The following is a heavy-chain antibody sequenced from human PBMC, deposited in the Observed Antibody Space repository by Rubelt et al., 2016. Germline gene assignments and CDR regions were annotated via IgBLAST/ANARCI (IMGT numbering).Heavy chain of an antibody. D-gene: IGHD1-26*01. CDR2: IIPIFGTA. CDR1: GGTFSSYA. CDR3: ASVVPGSYYYYGMDV. J-gene: IGHJ6*02. V-gene: IGHV1-69*01. Sequence: QVQLVQSGAEVKKPGSSVKVSCKASGGTFSSYAISWVRQAPGQGLEWMGGIIPIFGTANYAQKFQGRVTITADESTGTAYMELGSLRSEDTAVYYCASVVPGSYYYYGMDVWGQGTTVTVSS.